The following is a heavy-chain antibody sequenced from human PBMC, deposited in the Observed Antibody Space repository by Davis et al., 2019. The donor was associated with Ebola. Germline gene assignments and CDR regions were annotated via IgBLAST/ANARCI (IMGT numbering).Heavy chain of an antibody. CDR2: IKSDGSNT. CDR3: ADQKNYASDI. Sequence: GESLKISCAASGFTFSTYWMHWVRQAPGKGLVWVSRIKSDGSNTYYADSVKGRFTISRDNAKNTLYLQMNSLRDEDTAVYYCADQKNYASDIWGQGTMVTVSS. J-gene: IGHJ3*02. V-gene: IGHV3-74*01. CDR1: GFTFSTYW.